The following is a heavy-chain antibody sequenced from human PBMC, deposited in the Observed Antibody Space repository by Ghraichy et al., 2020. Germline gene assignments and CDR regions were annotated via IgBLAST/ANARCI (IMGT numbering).Heavy chain of an antibody. CDR3: AREEDGTASFDY. V-gene: IGHV1-2*02. CDR1: GDTFTSYY. D-gene: IGHD1-14*01. Sequence: ASVKVSCKASGDTFTSYYTHWVRRGRGQVVEWMGWINTNSGGTNYAQKFQGRVTMTRHTSISTPYMELSRLRSHATAVYYCAREEDGTASFDYWGQGTLVTVS. CDR2: INTNSGGT. J-gene: IGHJ4*02.